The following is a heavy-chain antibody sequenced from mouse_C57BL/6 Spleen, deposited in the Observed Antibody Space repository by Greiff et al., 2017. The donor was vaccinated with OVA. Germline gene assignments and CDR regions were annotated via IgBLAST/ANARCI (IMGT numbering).Heavy chain of an antibody. CDR3: AIKGVFITTVVDAMDY. D-gene: IGHD1-1*01. Sequence: VQLQQSGPELVKPGASVKIPCKASGYTFTDYNMDWVKQSHGKSLEWIGDINPNNGGTIYNQKFKGKATLTVDKSSSTAYMELRSLTSEDTAVYYCAIKGVFITTVVDAMDYWGQGTSVTVSS. J-gene: IGHJ4*01. V-gene: IGHV1-18*01. CDR1: GYTFTDYN. CDR2: INPNNGGT.